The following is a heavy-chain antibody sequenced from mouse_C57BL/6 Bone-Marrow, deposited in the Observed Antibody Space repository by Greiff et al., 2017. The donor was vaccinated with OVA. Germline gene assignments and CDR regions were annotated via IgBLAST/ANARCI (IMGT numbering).Heavy chain of an antibody. CDR2: IHPNSGST. V-gene: IGHV1-64*01. J-gene: IGHJ2*01. CDR1: GYTFTSYW. CDR3: ARTGKGYYCDY. Sequence: QVQLLQSGAELVKPGASVKLSCKASGYTFTSYWLHWVKQRPGQGLEWIGMIHPNSGSTNYNEKFKSKATLTVEKSSSTAYMQLSSLTSEDSAVYYCARTGKGYYCDYWGQGTTLTVSS.